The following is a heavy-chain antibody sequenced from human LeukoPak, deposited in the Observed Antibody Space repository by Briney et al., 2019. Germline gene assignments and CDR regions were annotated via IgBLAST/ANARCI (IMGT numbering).Heavy chain of an antibody. CDR1: GGAISSYY. Sequence: PPETLFLTCTASGGAISSYYWSWIRQSPGKGLEGIGFVYYRGGPNYNPSLKNRVTISEDASKNKTSLKLTSVTAADTAVYYCARTVQWLLNYYFDYWGQGTLVTVSS. CDR2: VYYRGGP. D-gene: IGHD3-22*01. V-gene: IGHV4-59*01. J-gene: IGHJ4*02. CDR3: ARTVQWLLNYYFDY.